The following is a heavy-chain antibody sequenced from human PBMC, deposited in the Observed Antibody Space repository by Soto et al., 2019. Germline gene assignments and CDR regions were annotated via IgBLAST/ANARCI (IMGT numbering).Heavy chain of an antibody. J-gene: IGHJ6*03. D-gene: IGHD6-6*01. CDR1: GYSFTSYW. Sequence: GGSLKISCKGSGYSFTSYWIGWVRQMPGKGLEWMGIIYPGDSDTRYSPSFQGQVTISADKSISTAYLQWSSLKASDTAMYYCARHLYIAARPMRGHYYYYYMDVWGKGTTVTVSS. CDR2: IYPGDSDT. V-gene: IGHV5-51*01. CDR3: ARHLYIAARPMRGHYYYYYMDV.